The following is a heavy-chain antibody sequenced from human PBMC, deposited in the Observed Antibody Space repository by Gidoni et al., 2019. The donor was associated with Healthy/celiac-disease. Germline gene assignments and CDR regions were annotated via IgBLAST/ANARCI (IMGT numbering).Heavy chain of an antibody. J-gene: IGHJ6*02. Sequence: CGSSISSSSYYWGWIRQPPGKGLEWIGSIYYSGSTYYNPSLKSRVTISVDTSKNQFSLKLSSVTAADTAVYYCARPSAAGNHSYYYYGMDVWGQGTTVTVSS. CDR3: ARPSAAGNHSYYYYGMDV. V-gene: IGHV4-39*01. D-gene: IGHD6-13*01. CDR2: IYYSGST. CDR1: GSSISSSSYY.